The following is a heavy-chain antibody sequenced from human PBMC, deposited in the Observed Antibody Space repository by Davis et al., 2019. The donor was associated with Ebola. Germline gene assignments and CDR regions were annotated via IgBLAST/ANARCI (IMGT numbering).Heavy chain of an antibody. CDR2: ISYDGSNK. J-gene: IGHJ4*02. D-gene: IGHD3-16*01. Sequence: GGSLRLSCAASGFTFSSYAMHWVRQAPGKGLEWVAVISYDGSNKYYADSVKGRFTISRDNSKNTLYLQMNSLRAEDTAVYYCAKSGGVLGQVDFWGQGTLVTVSS. CDR3: AKSGGVLGQVDF. CDR1: GFTFSSYA. V-gene: IGHV3-30-3*02.